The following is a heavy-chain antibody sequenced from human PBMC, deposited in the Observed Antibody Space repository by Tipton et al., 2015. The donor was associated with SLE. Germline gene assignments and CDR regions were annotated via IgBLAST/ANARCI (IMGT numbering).Heavy chain of an antibody. J-gene: IGHJ4*02. Sequence: SLRLSCAASGLSFSGAAIHWVRQASGKGLEWVGRIRSKANSYATAYAVSVKCRFTISRDDSKNTAYLQMNSLKPEDTAVYYCTRHGDYDYIWGSYRYWGQGTLVTVSS. CDR3: TRHGDYDYIWGSYRY. CDR1: GLSFSGAA. D-gene: IGHD3-16*02. V-gene: IGHV3-73*01. CDR2: IRSKANSYAT.